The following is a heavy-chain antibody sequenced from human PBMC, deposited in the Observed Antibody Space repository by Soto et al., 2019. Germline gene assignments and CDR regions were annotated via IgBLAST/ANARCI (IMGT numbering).Heavy chain of an antibody. V-gene: IGHV1-18*01. CDR2: ISLYSDGT. Sequence: WASVKVSCKTSGYTFSNYGITWVRQAPGQPLEWLGWISLYSDGTNYAQKFQGRVSMTTDTSTTTAYMELRSLRSDDTALYYCERVPPGAEAWFGTWGQGTLVTVSS. CDR1: GYTFSNYG. J-gene: IGHJ5*02. CDR3: ERVPPGAEAWFGT.